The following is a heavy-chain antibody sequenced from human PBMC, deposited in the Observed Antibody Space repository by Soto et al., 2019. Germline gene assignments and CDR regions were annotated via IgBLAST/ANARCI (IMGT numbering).Heavy chain of an antibody. CDR3: ARDDSFAFDI. Sequence: PWGSLRLSCAASGFTFTSYSMNWVRQAPGEGLEWVSYIRGTTHYADSVKGRFTISRDNARSSLYLQMNSLRADDTAVYYCARDDSFAFDIWGQGTMVTVSS. J-gene: IGHJ3*02. V-gene: IGHV3-48*01. D-gene: IGHD2-21*01. CDR1: GFTFTSYS. CDR2: IRGTT.